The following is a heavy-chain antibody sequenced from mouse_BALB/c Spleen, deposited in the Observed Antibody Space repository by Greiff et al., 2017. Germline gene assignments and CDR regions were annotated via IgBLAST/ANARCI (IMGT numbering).Heavy chain of an antibody. V-gene: IGHV2-9-2*01. J-gene: IGHJ2*01. CDR3: VREFRYLDY. Sequence: QVQLQQSGPGLVAPSQSLSITCTVSGFSLTSYDISWIRQPPGKGLEWLGVIWTGGGTNYNSAFMSRLSISKDNSKSQVFLKMNSLQTDDTAIYYCVREFRYLDYWGQGTTLTVSS. CDR1: GFSLTSYD. CDR2: IWTGGGT.